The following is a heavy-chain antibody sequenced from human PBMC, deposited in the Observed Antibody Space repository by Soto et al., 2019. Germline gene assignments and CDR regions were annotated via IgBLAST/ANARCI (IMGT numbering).Heavy chain of an antibody. J-gene: IGHJ3*02. Sequence: QVQLVESGGGVVQPGRSLRLSCAASGFSFSSYAMHWVRQAPGKGLEWVAVVSYDGSDKYYADSVKGRFTITRDNPTNTLNLQMNSLRAEDTALYYCVRSIVASIYAFDIWGQGTMVTVSS. D-gene: IGHD5-12*01. CDR1: GFSFSSYA. CDR3: VRSIVASIYAFDI. CDR2: VSYDGSDK. V-gene: IGHV3-30-3*01.